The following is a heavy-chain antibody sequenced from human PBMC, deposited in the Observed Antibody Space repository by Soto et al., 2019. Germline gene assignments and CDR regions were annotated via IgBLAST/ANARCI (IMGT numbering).Heavy chain of an antibody. Sequence: QVQLVQSGAEVKKPGASVKVSCKASGYTFTGYYMHWVRQAPGQGLEWMGWINPNSGGTNYAQKFQGWVTMTRDTXIXXAYMELRRLRSDDTAVYYCARGGPDRGYSGYIGGYWGQGTLVTVSS. CDR1: GYTFTGYY. CDR3: ARGGPDRGYSGYIGGY. J-gene: IGHJ4*02. V-gene: IGHV1-2*04. CDR2: INPNSGGT. D-gene: IGHD5-12*01.